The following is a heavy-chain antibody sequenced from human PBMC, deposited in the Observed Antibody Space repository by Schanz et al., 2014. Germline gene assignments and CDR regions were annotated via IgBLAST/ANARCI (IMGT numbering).Heavy chain of an antibody. V-gene: IGHV3-11*06. CDR1: GFTFSDYY. J-gene: IGHJ2*01. CDR3: ARKVIAAAGTRYFDL. Sequence: QLQLVESGGGLVKPGGSLRLSCAASGFTFSDYYMSWIRQAPGKGLEWLSHISTSSSYIKYADSVRGRFTISRDNAKTSVFLQMNSLRADDTAVYYCARKVIAAAGTRYFDLWGRGTLVTVSS. CDR2: ISTSSSYI. D-gene: IGHD6-13*01.